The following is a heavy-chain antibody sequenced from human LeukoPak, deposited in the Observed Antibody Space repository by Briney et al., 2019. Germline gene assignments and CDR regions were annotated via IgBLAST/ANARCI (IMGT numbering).Heavy chain of an antibody. J-gene: IGHJ1*01. V-gene: IGHV3-30*03. CDR2: TPYDGSVK. D-gene: IGHD3-22*01. CDR3: ARAPSEVGGYYPEYFRH. Sequence: GGSLRLSCAASGFTFSNYAMHWVRQAPGTGLEWVAFTPYDGSVKYYADSVKGRFTISRDNAKNTVSLQMDSLRAEDTGVYYCARAPSEVGGYYPEYFRHWGQGTLVTVSS. CDR1: GFTFSNYA.